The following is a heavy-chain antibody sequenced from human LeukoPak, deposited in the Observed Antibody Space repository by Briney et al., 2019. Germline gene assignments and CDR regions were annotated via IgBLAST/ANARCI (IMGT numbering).Heavy chain of an antibody. J-gene: IGHJ4*02. Sequence: GRSLRLSCAASGFTFDDYAMHWVRQAPGKGLVWVSRINTDGSSTSYADSVKGRFTISRDNAKNTLYLQMNSLRAEDTAVYYCARDRGIAAAATWGQGTLVTVSS. CDR2: INTDGSST. V-gene: IGHV3-74*01. D-gene: IGHD6-13*01. CDR3: ARDRGIAAAAT. CDR1: GFTFDDYA.